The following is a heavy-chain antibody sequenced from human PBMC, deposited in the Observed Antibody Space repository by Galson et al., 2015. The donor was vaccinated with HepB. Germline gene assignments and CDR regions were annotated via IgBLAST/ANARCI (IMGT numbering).Heavy chain of an antibody. CDR2: IWHDGSTT. V-gene: IGHV3-33*01. D-gene: IGHD1-1*01. CDR1: GFTLTNHG. J-gene: IGHJ6*03. CDR3: ARDTKMFTGIDYMDV. Sequence: SLRLSCAPSGFTLTNHGMHWVRQAPCKGLEWVAVIWHDGSTTIYVDSVRGRFTISRDNSENTVYLQMNSLRAEDTAVYYCARDTKMFTGIDYMDVWGKGTAVTVSS.